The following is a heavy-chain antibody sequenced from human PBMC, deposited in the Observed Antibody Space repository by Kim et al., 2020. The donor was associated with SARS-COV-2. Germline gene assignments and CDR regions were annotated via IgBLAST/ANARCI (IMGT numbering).Heavy chain of an antibody. J-gene: IGHJ6*02. CDR3: ARVMDSLWWDYYYGMDV. CDR1: GFTFSSYW. D-gene: IGHD2-21*01. Sequence: GGSLRLSCAASGFTFSSYWMHWVRQAPGKGLVWVSRINSDGSSTSYADSVKGRFTISRDNAKNTLYLQMNSLRAEDTAVYYCARVMDSLWWDYYYGMDVWGQGTTVTVSS. CDR2: INSDGSST. V-gene: IGHV3-74*01.